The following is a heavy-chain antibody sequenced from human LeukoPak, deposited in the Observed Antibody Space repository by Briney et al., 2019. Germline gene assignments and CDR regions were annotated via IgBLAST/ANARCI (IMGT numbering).Heavy chain of an antibody. CDR3: AREGEEQSFDY. V-gene: IGHV1-3*01. CDR2: INAGNGNT. J-gene: IGHJ4*02. D-gene: IGHD1/OR15-1a*01. Sequence: ASVKVSCKASGYTLTTYATHWVRQAPGQRLEWMGWINAGNGNTKYSQKFQDRVTITRDTSASIDYMELSSLRSEDTAVYYCAREGEEQSFDYWGQGTLVTVSS. CDR1: GYTLTTYA.